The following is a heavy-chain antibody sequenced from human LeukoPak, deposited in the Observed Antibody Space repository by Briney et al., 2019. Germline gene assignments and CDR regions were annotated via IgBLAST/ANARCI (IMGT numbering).Heavy chain of an antibody. D-gene: IGHD5-12*01. CDR1: GFTFSSYG. CDR3: AKSGYDYVARDAFDI. CDR2: ISYDGSNK. Sequence: GRSLRLSCAASGFTFSSYGMHWVRQAPGKGLEWVAVISYDGSNKYYADSVKGRFTISRDNSKNTLYLQMNSLRAEDTAVYYCAKSGYDYVARDAFDIWGQGTMVTVSS. J-gene: IGHJ3*02. V-gene: IGHV3-30*18.